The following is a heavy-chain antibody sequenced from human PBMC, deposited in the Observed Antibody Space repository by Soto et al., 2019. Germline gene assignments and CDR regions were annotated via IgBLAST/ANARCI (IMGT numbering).Heavy chain of an antibody. CDR3: ARGSGIAVAGTVSDYMDV. V-gene: IGHV1-8*01. J-gene: IGHJ6*03. CDR1: GYTFTSYD. CDR2: MNPNSGNT. Sequence: QVPLVQSGAEVKKPGASVKVSCKASGYTFTSYDINWVRQATGQGLEWMGWMNPNSGNTGYAQKFQGRVTMTRNTSISTAYMELSSLRSEDTAVYYCARGSGIAVAGTVSDYMDVWGKGTTVTVSS. D-gene: IGHD6-19*01.